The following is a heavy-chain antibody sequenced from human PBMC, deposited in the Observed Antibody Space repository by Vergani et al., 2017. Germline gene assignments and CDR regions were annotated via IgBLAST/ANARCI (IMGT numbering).Heavy chain of an antibody. CDR1: GITFSSYA. V-gene: IGHV3-30-3*01. J-gene: IGHJ6*03. CDR3: AGANTGPTRYYYYMDV. D-gene: IGHD2-8*02. Sequence: QVQLVESGGGVVQSGRSLRLSCAASGITFSSYAMHWVRQAPGKGLEWVAVISFDGSNKYYADSVKGRFTISRDNSKNTLYLQMNSLRAEDTAVYYCAGANTGPTRYYYYMDVWGKATTVTVSS. CDR2: ISFDGSNK.